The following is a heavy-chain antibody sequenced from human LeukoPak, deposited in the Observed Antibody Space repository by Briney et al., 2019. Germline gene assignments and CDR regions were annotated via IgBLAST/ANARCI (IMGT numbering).Heavy chain of an antibody. V-gene: IGHV1-8*01. J-gene: IGHJ4*02. CDR2: MNPNSGNT. Sequence: ASVKVSCKASGYTFTSYDINWVRQATGQGLEWMGWMNPNSGNTGYAQKLQGRVTMTTDTSTSTAYMELRSLRSDDTAVYYCARDSDSSGYIGTYWGQGTLVTVSS. D-gene: IGHD3-22*01. CDR1: GYTFTSYD. CDR3: ARDSDSSGYIGTY.